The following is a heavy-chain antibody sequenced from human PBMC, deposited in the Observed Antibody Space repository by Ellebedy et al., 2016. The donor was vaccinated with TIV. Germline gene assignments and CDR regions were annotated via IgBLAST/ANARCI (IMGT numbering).Heavy chain of an antibody. CDR3: ARDGRIVATSYYYYGMDV. Sequence: AASVKVSCKASGYTFTSYGISWVRQAPGQGLEWMGWISAYNGNTNYAQKLQGRVTMTTDTSTSTAYMELRSLRSDDTAVYYCARDGRIVATSYYYYGMDVWGQGTTVTVSS. V-gene: IGHV1-18*01. CDR1: GYTFTSYG. D-gene: IGHD5-12*01. CDR2: ISAYNGNT. J-gene: IGHJ6*02.